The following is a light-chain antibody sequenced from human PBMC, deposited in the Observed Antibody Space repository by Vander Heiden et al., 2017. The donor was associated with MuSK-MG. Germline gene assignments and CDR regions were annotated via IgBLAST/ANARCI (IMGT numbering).Light chain of an antibody. V-gene: IGKV1-39*01. CDR1: QSISSY. CDR3: QQNDSNPPHT. Sequence: IQMSQPPSSLSASVGDRGTITCRASQSISSYLNWYQQKPGKAPKRLIYAAASLQSGVTSRFSGSGSGTDFTLTISSRLPEDVAAYYCQQNDSNPPHTFGQGTKLEIK. J-gene: IGKJ2*01. CDR2: AAA.